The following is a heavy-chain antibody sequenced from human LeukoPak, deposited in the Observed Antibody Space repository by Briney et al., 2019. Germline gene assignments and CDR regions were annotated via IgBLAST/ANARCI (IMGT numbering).Heavy chain of an antibody. Sequence: GGSLRLSCAASGFTFSSYAMSWVRQAPGKGLEWVSAISGSGGGTYYADSVKGRFTISRDNSKNTLYLQMNSLRAEDTAVYYCAKDLDKGVAEHAFDIWGQGTMVTVSS. CDR1: GFTFSSYA. J-gene: IGHJ3*02. CDR2: ISGSGGGT. V-gene: IGHV3-23*01. CDR3: AKDLDKGVAEHAFDI. D-gene: IGHD2-2*03.